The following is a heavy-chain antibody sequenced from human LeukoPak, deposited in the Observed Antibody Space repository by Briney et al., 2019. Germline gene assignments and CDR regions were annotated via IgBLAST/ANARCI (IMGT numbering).Heavy chain of an antibody. Sequence: ASVKVSCKASGGTFSSYAISWVRQAPGQGLEWMGGIIPIFGTANYAQKFQGRVTITTDESTSTAYMELSSLRSEDTAVYYCARSDTAMVRGYFDLWGRGTLVTVSS. V-gene: IGHV1-69*05. J-gene: IGHJ2*01. CDR3: ARSDTAMVRGYFDL. CDR1: GGTFSSYA. D-gene: IGHD5-18*01. CDR2: IIPIFGTA.